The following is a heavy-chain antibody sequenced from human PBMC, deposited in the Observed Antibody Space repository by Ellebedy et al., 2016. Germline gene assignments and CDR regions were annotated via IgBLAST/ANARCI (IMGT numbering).Heavy chain of an antibody. J-gene: IGHJ4*02. Sequence: GGSLRLXXAASGFTFSSYSMNWVRQAPGKGLEWVSYISSSSSTIYYADSVKGRFTISRDNAKNSLYLQMNSLRAEDTAVYYCARESYGDYVDYWGQGTLVTVSS. CDR1: GFTFSSYS. V-gene: IGHV3-48*04. D-gene: IGHD4-17*01. CDR3: ARESYGDYVDY. CDR2: ISSSSSTI.